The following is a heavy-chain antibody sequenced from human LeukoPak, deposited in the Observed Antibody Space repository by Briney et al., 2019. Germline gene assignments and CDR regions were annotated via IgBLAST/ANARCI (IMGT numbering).Heavy chain of an antibody. CDR3: ARGVTGYYYYMDV. CDR1: GGTFSSYA. V-gene: IGHV1-69*04. Sequence: GASVKVSCKASGGTFSSYAISWVRQAPGQGLEWMGRIIPILGIANYAQKFQGRVTITADKSTSTAYMELSSLRSEDTAVYYCARGVTGYYYYMDVWGKGTTVTVSS. CDR2: IIPILGIA. D-gene: IGHD2-8*02. J-gene: IGHJ6*03.